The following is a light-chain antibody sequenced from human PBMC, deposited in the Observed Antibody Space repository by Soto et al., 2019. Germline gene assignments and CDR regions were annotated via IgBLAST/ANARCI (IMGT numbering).Light chain of an antibody. Sequence: EIVLPQSPATLSLAPGERATLACRARQSVSSYLAWYQQKPVQAPRILIYDASNRATGIPARFSGSGSGTDFTLTISSLEPEDFAVYYCQQRSNWPPITFGQGTRLEIK. V-gene: IGKV3-11*01. J-gene: IGKJ5*01. CDR1: QSVSSY. CDR3: QQRSNWPPIT. CDR2: DAS.